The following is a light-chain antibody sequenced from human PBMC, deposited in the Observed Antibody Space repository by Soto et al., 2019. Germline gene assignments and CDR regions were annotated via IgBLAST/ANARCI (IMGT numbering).Light chain of an antibody. CDR1: QTISAW. CDR2: DAS. CDR3: QQYYTYPYT. Sequence: DIPMTQSPSTLSASVGDRVTITCRASQTISAWLAWYQQKPGKAPKLLIYDASNLERGVPSRFSGSGSGTEFTLTFSSLQPDDFATYYCQQYYTYPYTFGQGTKLEIK. V-gene: IGKV1-5*01. J-gene: IGKJ2*01.